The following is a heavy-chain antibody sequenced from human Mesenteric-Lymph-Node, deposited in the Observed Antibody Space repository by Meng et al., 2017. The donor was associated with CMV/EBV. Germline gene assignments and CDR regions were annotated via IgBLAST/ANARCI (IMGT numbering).Heavy chain of an antibody. CDR2: IYLNSGGT. Sequence: ASVKVSCKTSGYSFTDSYMHWVRQAPGQGLEWMGWIYLNSGGTNYAQKFQGRVTMTRDTSISTAYMELSRLRPDDTAVYYCSRSREVDAYFDFWGQGTLVTVSS. J-gene: IGHJ4*02. D-gene: IGHD5-24*01. V-gene: IGHV1-2*02. CDR1: GYSFTDSY. CDR3: SRSREVDAYFDF.